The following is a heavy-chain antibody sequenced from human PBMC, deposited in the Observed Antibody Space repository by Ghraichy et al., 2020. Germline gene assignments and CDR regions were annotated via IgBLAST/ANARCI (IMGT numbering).Heavy chain of an antibody. Sequence: GGSLRLSCAASGFTFSSYWMSWVRQAPGKGLEWVANIKQDGSEKYYVDSVKGRFTISRDNAKNSLYLQMNSLRAEDTTVYYCARSRLWSPRGWFDPWGQGTLVTVSS. D-gene: IGHD4/OR15-4a*01. J-gene: IGHJ5*02. CDR2: IKQDGSEK. CDR3: ARSRLWSPRGWFDP. V-gene: IGHV3-7*03. CDR1: GFTFSSYW.